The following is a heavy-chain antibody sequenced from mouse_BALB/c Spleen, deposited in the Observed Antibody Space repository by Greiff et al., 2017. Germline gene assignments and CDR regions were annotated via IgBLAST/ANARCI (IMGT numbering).Heavy chain of an antibody. Sequence: QVQLQQPGAALVKPAPSVTLSCKASGYTFTSYWMHWVKQRPGQGLEWIGEIDPSDSYTNYNQQIKGKATLTVNKSSNTACKQLSSLTSVDSAVYDCESSSMITKYAMDYWGQGTSVTVSA. J-gene: IGHJ4*01. D-gene: IGHD2-4*01. CDR2: IDPSDSYT. CDR3: ESSSMITKYAMDY. V-gene: IGHV1-69*02. CDR1: GYTFTSYW.